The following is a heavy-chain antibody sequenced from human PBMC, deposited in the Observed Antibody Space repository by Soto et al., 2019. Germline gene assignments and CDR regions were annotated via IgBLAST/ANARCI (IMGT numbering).Heavy chain of an antibody. CDR2: IYYSGST. Sequence: SETLSLTCTVSGGSISSSSYYWGWIRQPPGKGLEWIGSIYYSGSTNYTPSLTSRVTISVDTSKNQFSLKLSSVTAADTAVYYCARDAVYDTNYWGQGTLVTVSS. D-gene: IGHD3-9*01. CDR3: ARDAVYDTNY. V-gene: IGHV4-39*07. CDR1: GGSISSSSYY. J-gene: IGHJ4*02.